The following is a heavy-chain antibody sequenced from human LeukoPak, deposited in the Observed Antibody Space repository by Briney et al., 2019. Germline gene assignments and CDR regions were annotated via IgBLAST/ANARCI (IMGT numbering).Heavy chain of an antibody. J-gene: IGHJ4*02. CDR1: GFTFSSYE. D-gene: IGHD3-10*01. CDR3: ARNLLLWFGEPRGGFDY. CDR2: ISSSGSTI. V-gene: IGHV3-48*03. Sequence: GGSLRLSCAASGFTFSSYEMNWVRQAPGKGLEWVSYISSSGSTIYYADSVKGRFTISRDNAKNSLYLQMNSLRAKDTAVYDCARNLLLWFGEPRGGFDYWGQGTLVTVSS.